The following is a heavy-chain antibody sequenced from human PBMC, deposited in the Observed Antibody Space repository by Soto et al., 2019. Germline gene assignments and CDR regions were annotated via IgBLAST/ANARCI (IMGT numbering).Heavy chain of an antibody. D-gene: IGHD6-6*01. J-gene: IGHJ5*02. CDR2: IYHSGST. CDR3: ARLAARPSHHNWFDP. Sequence: KTSETLSLTCAVSGYSISSGYYWGWIRQPPGKGLEWIGSIYHSGSTYYNPSLKSRVTISVDTSKNQFSLKLSSVTAADTAVYYCARLAARPSHHNWFDPWGQGTLVTVSS. V-gene: IGHV4-38-2*01. CDR1: GYSISSGYY.